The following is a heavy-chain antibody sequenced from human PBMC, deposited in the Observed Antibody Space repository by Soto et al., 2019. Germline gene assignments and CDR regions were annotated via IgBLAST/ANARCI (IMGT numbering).Heavy chain of an antibody. CDR1: GGSISSYY. V-gene: IGHV4-59*08. J-gene: IGHJ4*02. D-gene: IGHD6-19*01. CDR3: ARQRYSSGANFDY. CDR2: IYYSGST. Sequence: PSETLSLTCTVSGGSISSYYWSWIRQPPGKGLEWIGYIYYSGSTNYNPSLKSRVTISADKSISTAYLQWSSLKASDTAMYYCARQRYSSGANFDYWGQGTLVTVSS.